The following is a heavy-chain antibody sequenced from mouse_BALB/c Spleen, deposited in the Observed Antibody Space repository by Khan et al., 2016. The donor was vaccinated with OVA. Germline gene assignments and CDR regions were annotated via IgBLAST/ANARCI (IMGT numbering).Heavy chain of an antibody. J-gene: IGHJ2*01. V-gene: IGHV1-20*02. D-gene: IGHD2-5*01. CDR2: INPHIGET. CDR1: GYSFTGYF. CDR3: ASIYSSGFDY. Sequence: VQLQQSGPELVKPGASVKISCKASGYSFTGYFMYWVMQSHGKSLEWIGRINPHIGETFYNQKFKGKATLTVDESSSTAHMELRSLASEDSAVYYCASIYSSGFDYWGQGTTLTVSS.